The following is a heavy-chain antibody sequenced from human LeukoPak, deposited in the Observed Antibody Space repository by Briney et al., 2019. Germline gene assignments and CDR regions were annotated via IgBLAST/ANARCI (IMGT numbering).Heavy chain of an antibody. Sequence: ASVTLLCKAYAHTFTGYYMQWVRWDPGQGLELMGWINPNSGGTNYAQKFQGRVTMTRDTSISTAYMELSRLRSDDTAVYYCARDKGGSYYEGWFDPWGQGTLVTVSS. CDR1: AHTFTGYY. D-gene: IGHD1-26*01. CDR3: ARDKGGSYYEGWFDP. V-gene: IGHV1-2*02. CDR2: INPNSGGT. J-gene: IGHJ5*02.